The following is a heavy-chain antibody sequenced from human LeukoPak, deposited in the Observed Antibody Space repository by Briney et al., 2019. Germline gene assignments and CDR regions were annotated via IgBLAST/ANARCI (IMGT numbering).Heavy chain of an antibody. D-gene: IGHD6-19*01. CDR3: ARMVAPIAVAGIDY. Sequence: GASVKVSCKASRYIFTTYFIHWVRQAPGQGLEWMGWINTYNGNTNYTQKLQGRVTMTTDTSTSTAYMELRSLRSDDTAVYYCARMVAPIAVAGIDYWGQGTLVTVSS. CDR1: RYIFTTYF. CDR2: INTYNGNT. V-gene: IGHV1-18*04. J-gene: IGHJ4*02.